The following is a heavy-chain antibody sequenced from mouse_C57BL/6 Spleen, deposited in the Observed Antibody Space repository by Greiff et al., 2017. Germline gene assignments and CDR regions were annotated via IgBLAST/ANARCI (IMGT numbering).Heavy chain of an antibody. CDR1: GFTFSDYG. Sequence: EVQVVESGGGLVKPGGSLKLSCAASGFTFSDYGMHWVRQAPEKGLEWVAYISSGSSTIYYADTVKGRFTISRDNAKNTLFLQMTSLRSEDTAMYYCARRNWDGYFDVWGTGTTVTVSS. D-gene: IGHD4-1*01. CDR2: ISSGSSTI. V-gene: IGHV5-17*01. J-gene: IGHJ1*03. CDR3: ARRNWDGYFDV.